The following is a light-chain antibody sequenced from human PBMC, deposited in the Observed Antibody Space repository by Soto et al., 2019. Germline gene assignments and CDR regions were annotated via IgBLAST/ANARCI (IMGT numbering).Light chain of an antibody. CDR2: DAS. CDR3: QQTYSRPWT. Sequence: DIQMTQSPSSLSASVGDRVTITCRASQSISSYLNWYQQKPGKAPKLLIYDASSLQSGVPSRFSGSGSGTDLTLTISSLQPEDFATYYCQQTYSRPWTFGQGTKVDIK. V-gene: IGKV1-39*01. J-gene: IGKJ1*01. CDR1: QSISSY.